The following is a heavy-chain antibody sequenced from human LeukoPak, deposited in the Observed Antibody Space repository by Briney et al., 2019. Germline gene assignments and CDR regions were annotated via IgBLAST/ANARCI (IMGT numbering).Heavy chain of an antibody. CDR2: INPNSGGT. CDR3: AREAPVGPGSGAFDI. J-gene: IGHJ3*02. D-gene: IGHD3-10*01. Sequence: ASVKVSCKASGYTFTGYYMHWVRQAPGQGLEWMGWINPNSGGTNYAQKFQGWVTMTRDTSISTAYMELSSLRSEDTAVYYCAREAPVGPGSGAFDIWGQGTMVTVSS. V-gene: IGHV1-2*04. CDR1: GYTFTGYY.